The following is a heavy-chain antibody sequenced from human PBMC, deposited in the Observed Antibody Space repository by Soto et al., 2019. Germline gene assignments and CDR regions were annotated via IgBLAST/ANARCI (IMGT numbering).Heavy chain of an antibody. J-gene: IGHJ6*02. CDR2: ISGSGYST. Sequence: EVQLLESGGGFVQPGGSLRLSCAASGFTFSSNAMSWVRQAPGKGLEWVTAISGSGYSTYYADSVKGRFTISRDNSTNTLDLQMNSLRAEDTAIYYCAKSSSSSSGYKDYYYYGMDVWGQGTTVTVSS. CDR3: AKSSSSSSGYKDYYYYGMDV. D-gene: IGHD6-6*01. V-gene: IGHV3-23*01. CDR1: GFTFSSNA.